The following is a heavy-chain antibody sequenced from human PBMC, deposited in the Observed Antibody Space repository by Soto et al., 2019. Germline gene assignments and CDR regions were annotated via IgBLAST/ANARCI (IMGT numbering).Heavy chain of an antibody. V-gene: IGHV4-61*08. Sequence: SETLSLTCSVSGDSVSSGDYYWSWIRQPPGKGLEWIGHVYFSGSTNYIPSLKSRLTMSVDTAKNQFSLKLNPVTAADTAAYYCARIPVDTYMIYWSDPWGQGTQLTVS. CDR2: VYFSGST. J-gene: IGHJ5*02. CDR3: ARIPVDTYMIYWSDP. CDR1: GDSVSSGDYY. D-gene: IGHD3-16*01.